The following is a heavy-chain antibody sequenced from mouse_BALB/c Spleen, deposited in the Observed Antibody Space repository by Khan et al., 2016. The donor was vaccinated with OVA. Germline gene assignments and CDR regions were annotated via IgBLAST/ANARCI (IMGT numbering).Heavy chain of an antibody. J-gene: IGHJ4*01. CDR3: ARPPYFSYTLDY. Sequence: QIQLVQSGPKLKKPGETVKISCKASGYTFTNYGMNWVKQSPGKTLKWMGWINTYTGEPTYADDFKGRFAFSLETSASTAYLQINNLKNEDTATYFCARPPYFSYTLDYWGQGTSVTVPS. V-gene: IGHV9-3-1*01. D-gene: IGHD2-10*01. CDR1: GYTFTNYG. CDR2: INTYTGEP.